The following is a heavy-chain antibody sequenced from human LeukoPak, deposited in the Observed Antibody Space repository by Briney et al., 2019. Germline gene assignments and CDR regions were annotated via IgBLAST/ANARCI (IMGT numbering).Heavy chain of an antibody. Sequence: GGSLRLSCAASGFTFRNYAMSWVRQIPGKGLEWVSSIHGAGGSAYYADSVKGRSTISRDNSKDTLYLQMNSLRAEDTAVYYCARVFGGDFGSCFDYWGQGTLVTVSS. CDR2: IHGAGGSA. V-gene: IGHV3-23*01. CDR3: ARVFGGDFGSCFDY. D-gene: IGHD2-21*02. CDR1: GFTFRNYA. J-gene: IGHJ4*02.